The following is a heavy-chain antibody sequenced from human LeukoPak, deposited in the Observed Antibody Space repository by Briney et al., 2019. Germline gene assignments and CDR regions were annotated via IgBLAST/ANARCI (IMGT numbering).Heavy chain of an antibody. J-gene: IGHJ5*02. CDR1: AYSFTTYW. D-gene: IGHD6-6*01. Sequence: GESLKISCKGSAYSFTTYWIGWVRQMPGKGLEWMGIIYPDDSDTRYSPSFEGQVTISADKSISTAYLQWTSLKASDTGIYYCARQIASRDWFDPRGQGTLVTVSS. V-gene: IGHV5-51*01. CDR3: ARQIASRDWFDP. CDR2: IYPDDSDT.